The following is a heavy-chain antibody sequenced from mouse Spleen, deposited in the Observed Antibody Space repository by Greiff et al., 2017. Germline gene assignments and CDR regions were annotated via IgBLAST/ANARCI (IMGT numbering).Heavy chain of an antibody. D-gene: IGHD1-1*01. CDR3: ARAYYYDGSYYAMDY. Sequence: VQLQQSGAELVKPGASVKLSCKASGYTFTSYWMHWVKLRPGQGLEWIGEIDPSDSYTNYNQKFKGKATLTVDKSSSTAYMQLSSLTSEDSAVYYCARAYYYDGSYYAMDYWGQGTSVTVSS. V-gene: IGHV1-69*02. CDR1: GYTFTSYW. J-gene: IGHJ4*01. CDR2: IDPSDSYT.